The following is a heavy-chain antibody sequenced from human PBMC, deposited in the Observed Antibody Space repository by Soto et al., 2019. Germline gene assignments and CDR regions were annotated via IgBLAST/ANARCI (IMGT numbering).Heavy chain of an antibody. CDR1: GYTCTRYD. CDR3: ARGLVGATTWRNY. D-gene: IGHD1-26*01. J-gene: IGHJ4*02. CDR2: MHPNSGNT. V-gene: IGHV1-8*01. Sequence: QVKLVLSGAEVKKPGASVKVSCKPSGYTCTRYDINWVRQATGQGLEWMGWMHPNSGNTGYAQKFQGRVTMTRNTSISTAYMELSSLRSEDTAVYYCARGLVGATTWRNYWGQGTLVTVSS.